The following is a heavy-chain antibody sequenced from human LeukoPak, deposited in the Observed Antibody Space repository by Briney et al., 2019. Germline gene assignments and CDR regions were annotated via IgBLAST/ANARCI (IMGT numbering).Heavy chain of an antibody. Sequence: GGSLRLSCAASGFTFSSFWMNWVRQAPGKGLEWVANIKQDGSEKYYVDSVKGRFTISRDNAKNSLYLQMNGLRAEDTAVYYCARERRFIDYWGQGTLVTVSS. CDR3: ARERRFIDY. V-gene: IGHV3-7*04. CDR1: GFTFSSFW. CDR2: IKQDGSEK. J-gene: IGHJ4*02. D-gene: IGHD4-17*01.